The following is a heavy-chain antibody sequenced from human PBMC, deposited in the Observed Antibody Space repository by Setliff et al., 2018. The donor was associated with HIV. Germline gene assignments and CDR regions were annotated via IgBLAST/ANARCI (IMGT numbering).Heavy chain of an antibody. V-gene: IGHV4-31*03. J-gene: IGHJ6*03. D-gene: IGHD3-16*01. CDR3: ARESPDVEMDEMGGAHYYFYMDV. Sequence: KPSETLSLTCTVSGGSISSGGNNWSWIRQHPGKGLEWIGHVHYSGNTYYNLSLKSRILMSVDTSKNQLSLKLSSVTAADSAVYFCARESPDVEMDEMGGAHYYFYMDVWGKGTTVTVSS. CDR1: GGSISSGGNN. CDR2: VHYSGNT.